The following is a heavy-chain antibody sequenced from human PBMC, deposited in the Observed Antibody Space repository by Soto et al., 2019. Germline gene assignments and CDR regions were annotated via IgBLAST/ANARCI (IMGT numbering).Heavy chain of an antibody. V-gene: IGHV3-48*01. CDR3: ARNYYGSGSYYKKTPNWFDP. Sequence: GGSLRLSCAASGFTFSSYSMNWVRQAPGKGLEWVSYISSSSTIYYADSVKGRFTISRDNAKNSLYLQMNSLRAEDSAVYYCARNYYGSGSYYKKTPNWFDPWGQGTLVTVSS. CDR2: ISSSSTI. D-gene: IGHD3-10*01. J-gene: IGHJ5*02. CDR1: GFTFSSYS.